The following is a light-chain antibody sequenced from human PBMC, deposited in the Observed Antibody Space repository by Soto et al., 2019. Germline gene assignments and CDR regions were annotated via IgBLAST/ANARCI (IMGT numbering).Light chain of an antibody. V-gene: IGKV3-11*01. CDR1: QSVSSY. Sequence: EIVLTQSPATLSLSPGERATLSCRASQSVSSYLAWYQQKPGQAPRLLIYDASNRATGIPARFSGSGSGTDFTLTSRSLEPEDFAIYYCQQRSNWPPVTFGGGTKVEIK. CDR3: QQRSNWPPVT. J-gene: IGKJ4*01. CDR2: DAS.